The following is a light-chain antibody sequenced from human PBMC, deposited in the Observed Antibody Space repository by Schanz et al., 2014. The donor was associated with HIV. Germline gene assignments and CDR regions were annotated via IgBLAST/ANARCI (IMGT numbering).Light chain of an antibody. CDR3: AAWDDSLSGLYV. V-gene: IGLV2-8*01. Sequence: QSALTQPPSASGSPGQSITISCTGTSSDFGDYNYVSWYQQHPGKAPKLMIYEVIKRPSGVPDRFSGSKSGTSASLAISGLRSEDEADYYCAAWDDSLSGLYVFGTGTKLTVL. CDR1: SSDFGDYNY. CDR2: EVI. J-gene: IGLJ1*01.